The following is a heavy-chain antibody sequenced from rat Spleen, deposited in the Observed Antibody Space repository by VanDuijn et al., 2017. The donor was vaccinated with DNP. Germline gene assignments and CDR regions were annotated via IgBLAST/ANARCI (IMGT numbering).Heavy chain of an antibody. CDR3: VREDKGVDA. D-gene: IGHD2-2*01. J-gene: IGHJ4*01. CDR2: INKDSNTI. CDR1: GFNFNDYW. Sequence: EVKLVESGGGLVQPGRSLKLSCAASGFNFNDYWMAWVRQAPGKGLEWIGQINKDSNTINYNPTLKDKFTISRDNAQNTLYLQMSRLGSEDTAIYYCVREDKGVDAWGQGASVTVSS. V-gene: IGHV4-2*01.